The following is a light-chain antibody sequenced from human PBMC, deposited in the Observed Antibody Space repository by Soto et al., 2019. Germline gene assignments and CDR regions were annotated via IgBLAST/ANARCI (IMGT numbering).Light chain of an antibody. V-gene: IGLV2-23*02. J-gene: IGLJ3*02. CDR1: SSDVGSYNL. CDR3: CSYVGSSTWE. Sequence: QSALTQPASVCGSPGQSITISCTGTSSDVGSYNLVSWYQQHPGKAPKLMIYEVSKRPSGVSNRFSGSKSGNTASLTISGLQAEDEADYYCCSYVGSSTWEFGGGTKLTVL. CDR2: EVS.